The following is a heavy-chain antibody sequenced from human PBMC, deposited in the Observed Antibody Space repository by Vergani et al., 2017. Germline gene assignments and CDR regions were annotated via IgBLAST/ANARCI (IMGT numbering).Heavy chain of an antibody. D-gene: IGHD6-19*01. V-gene: IGHV4-34*01. CDR3: ARGRRYSSGWTDY. Sequence: QVQLQQWGAGLLKPSETLSLTCAVYGGSFSGYYWSWIRQPPGKGLEWIGEINHRGSTNYNPSLKSRVTISVDTSKNQFSLKLSSVTAADTAVYYCARGRRYSSGWTDYWGQGTLVTVSS. J-gene: IGHJ4*02. CDR1: GGSFSGYY. CDR2: INHRGST.